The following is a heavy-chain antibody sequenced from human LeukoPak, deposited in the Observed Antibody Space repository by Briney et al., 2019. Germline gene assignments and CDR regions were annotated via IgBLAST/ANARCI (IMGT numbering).Heavy chain of an antibody. CDR3: ARWAHGRYLQWSL. CDR2: IWYDGSNK. J-gene: IGHJ3*01. V-gene: IGHV3-33*01. CDR1: GFTFSGSG. Sequence: PGGSLRLSCEASGFTFSGSGMHWVRQAPGKGLEWVAVIWYDGSNKYYADSVKGRFTISRDNSKNTVFLQMNSLRAEDTAVYYCARWAHGRYLQWSLWGQGTMVTVSS. D-gene: IGHD3-3*01.